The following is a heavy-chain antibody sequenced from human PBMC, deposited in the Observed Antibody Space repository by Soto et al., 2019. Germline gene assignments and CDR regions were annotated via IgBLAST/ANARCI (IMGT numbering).Heavy chain of an antibody. J-gene: IGHJ4*02. CDR2: ISGSGGST. CDR3: ANTRSWLDYFDY. D-gene: IGHD6-13*01. Sequence: GGSLRLSCAASGFTFSSYAMSWVRQAPGKGLEWVSAISGSGGSTYYADSVKGRFTISRDNSKNTLYLQMNSLRAEDTAVYYCANTRSWLDYFDYWGQGTLVTVSS. CDR1: GFTFSSYA. V-gene: IGHV3-23*01.